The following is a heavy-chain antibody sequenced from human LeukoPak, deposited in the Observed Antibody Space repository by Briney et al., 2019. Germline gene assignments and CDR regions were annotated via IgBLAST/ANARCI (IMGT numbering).Heavy chain of an antibody. CDR2: IYHSGTT. J-gene: IGHJ4*02. D-gene: IGHD3-22*01. CDR1: GYFINSGHY. V-gene: IGHV4-38-2*02. CDR3: ARQEGSAYYDSSGYYYFDY. Sequence: SSETLSLTCTVSGYFINSGHYWGWIRQPPGKGLEWIGSIYHSGTTYYNPSLKRRVTISVDTSKNQFSLKLSSVTAADTAVYYCARQEGSAYYDSSGYYYFDYWGQGTLVTVSS.